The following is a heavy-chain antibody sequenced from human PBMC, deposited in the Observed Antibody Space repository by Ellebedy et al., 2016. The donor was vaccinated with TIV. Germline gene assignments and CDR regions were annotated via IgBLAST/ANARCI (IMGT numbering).Heavy chain of an antibody. CDR1: GYPFIKYG. CDR3: ARVPRHYDILTGPFDP. J-gene: IGHJ5*02. V-gene: IGHV1-18*01. D-gene: IGHD3-9*01. CDR2: IRAYNRIT. Sequence: AASVKVSCQASGYPFIKYGLSWVRQAPGQGLEWMGWIRAYNRITNYAQKLQGRVTMTTDTSTSTAYMELRSLRSDDTAVYYCARVPRHYDILTGPFDPWGQGTLVTVSS.